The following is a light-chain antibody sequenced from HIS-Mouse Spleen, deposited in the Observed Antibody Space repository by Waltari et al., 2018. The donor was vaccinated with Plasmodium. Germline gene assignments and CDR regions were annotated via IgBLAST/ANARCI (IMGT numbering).Light chain of an antibody. J-gene: IGLJ2*01. CDR2: LNSDGNH. CDR1: SVHSSYA. Sequence: HLVLTQSPSASASLGASLKLTCPLSSVHSSYAIPSHQQQPEKGPRYLMKLNSDGNHSKGDGIPDRFSGSSSGAERYLTISSLQSEDEADYYCQTWGTGMGVFGGGTKLTVL. CDR3: QTWGTGMGV. V-gene: IGLV4-69*01.